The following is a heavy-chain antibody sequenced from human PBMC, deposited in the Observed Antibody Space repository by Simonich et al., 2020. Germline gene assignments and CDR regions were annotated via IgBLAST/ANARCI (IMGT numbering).Heavy chain of an antibody. Sequence: QVQLVESGGGVVQPGRSLRLACAASGFTFSSYAMHWVRQAPGKGLEWVSIISYEGINKYSADTGKGRFTISRDNSKNTLYLQMNSLRAEDTAVYYCARDGERYCGGDCYSYFDYWGQGTLVTVSS. V-gene: IGHV3-30*07. D-gene: IGHD2-21*02. CDR1: GFTFSSYA. CDR3: ARDGERYCGGDCYSYFDY. J-gene: IGHJ4*02. CDR2: ISYEGINK.